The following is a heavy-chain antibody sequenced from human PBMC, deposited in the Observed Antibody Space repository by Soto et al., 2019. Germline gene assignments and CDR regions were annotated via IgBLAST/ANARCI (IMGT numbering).Heavy chain of an antibody. Sequence: ASETLSLTCTVAGGSISSYYWRWIRQPPGKGLEWIGYIYYSGSIYYNPSLKSRVTISVDTSKNQFSLKLSSVTAADTAVYYCARDQLLWFGELFPQRPIYGMDVWGQGTTVTVSS. J-gene: IGHJ6*02. CDR1: GGSISSYY. CDR3: ARDQLLWFGELFPQRPIYGMDV. D-gene: IGHD3-10*01. CDR2: IYYSGSI. V-gene: IGHV4-59*12.